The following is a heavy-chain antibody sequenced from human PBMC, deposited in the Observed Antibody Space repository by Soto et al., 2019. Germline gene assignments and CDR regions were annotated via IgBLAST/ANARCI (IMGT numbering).Heavy chain of an antibody. CDR1: VLTFSSYA. D-gene: IGHD5-18*01. CDR2: ISGSGGST. CDR3: AKDIDTGEPAPRDVFDI. Sequence: PGGSLRLSCAASVLTFSSYAMSWVRQAPGKGLEWVSAISGSGGSTYYADSVKGRFTISRDNSKNTLYLQMNSLRAEDTAVYYSAKDIDTGEPAPRDVFDIGGKGKMVTAS. J-gene: IGHJ3*02. V-gene: IGHV3-23*01.